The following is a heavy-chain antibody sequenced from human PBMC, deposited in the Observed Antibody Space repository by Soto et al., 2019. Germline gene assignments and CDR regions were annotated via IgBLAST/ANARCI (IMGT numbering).Heavy chain of an antibody. J-gene: IGHJ6*03. CDR2: IYYSGST. D-gene: IGHD3-3*01. Sequence: PSWSPSLASTASGGSISIYYWSWIRQPPGRGLEWIGYIYYSGSTNYNPSLKSRVTISVDTSKNQFSLKLSSVTAADTAVYYCARRPLSAYYYYMDVWGKGTTVTVSS. V-gene: IGHV4-59*08. CDR3: ARRPLSAYYYYMDV. CDR1: GGSISIYY.